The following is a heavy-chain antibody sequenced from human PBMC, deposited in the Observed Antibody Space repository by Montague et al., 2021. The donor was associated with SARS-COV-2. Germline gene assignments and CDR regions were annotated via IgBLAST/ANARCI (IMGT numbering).Heavy chain of an antibody. D-gene: IGHD3-22*01. Sequence: SETLSLTCTVSGGSITINIDYWAWIRQPPGKGLEWIGSIYYTGNTYYNPSLKSPVTISVVTSKNHFTLKLSSVTAAETAVYYCARLKRYFDSSGSPSAFDFWGQGTKVTVSS. CDR2: IYYTGNT. V-gene: IGHV4-39*02. CDR3: ARLKRYFDSSGSPSAFDF. CDR1: GGSITINIDY. J-gene: IGHJ3*01.